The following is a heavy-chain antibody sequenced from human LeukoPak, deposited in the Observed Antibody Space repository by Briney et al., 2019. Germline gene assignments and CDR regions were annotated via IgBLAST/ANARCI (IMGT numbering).Heavy chain of an antibody. CDR1: GYTFTSYY. J-gene: IGHJ5*02. D-gene: IGHD4/OR15-4a*01. CDR3: ARDFAWGSGGAPIDDYWLDP. V-gene: IGHV1-46*01. CDR2: INPSGGST. Sequence: ASVKVSCKASGYTFTSYYIHWVRQAPGQGLEWMGIINPSGGSTSYAQKFQDRATMTTDTSTSTAYMELRSLRFDDTAVYYCARDFAWGSGGAPIDDYWLDPWGQGIPVTVSS.